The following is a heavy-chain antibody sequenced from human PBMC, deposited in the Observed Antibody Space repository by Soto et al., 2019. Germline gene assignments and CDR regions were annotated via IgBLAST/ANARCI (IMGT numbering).Heavy chain of an antibody. CDR3: ARRLAVAGNNWFDP. CDR1: GGSISSSSYY. CDR2: IYYSGST. D-gene: IGHD6-19*01. Sequence: QLQLQESGPGLVKPSETLSLTCTVSGGSISSSSYYWGWIRQPPGKGLEWIGSIYYSGSTYYNPSLKSRVTISVDTSKNQFSLKLSSVTAADTAVYYCARRLAVAGNNWFDPWGQGTLVTVSS. V-gene: IGHV4-39*01. J-gene: IGHJ5*02.